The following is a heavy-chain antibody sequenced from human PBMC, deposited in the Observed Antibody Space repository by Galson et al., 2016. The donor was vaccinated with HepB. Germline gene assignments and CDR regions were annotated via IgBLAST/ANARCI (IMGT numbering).Heavy chain of an antibody. V-gene: IGHV1-18*04. Sequence: SVKVSCKASGYRFSDFGIHWVRQAPGQGLEWMGCISGSTGHTYYAEKFDVRVTWTTEMSPTPAYLALGGLTSDDTAVSFCAWGTPCSVSTSLFDLWGQGTLVTVSS. CDR3: AWGTPCSVSTSLFDL. D-gene: IGHD5/OR15-5a*01. CDR2: ISGSTGHT. J-gene: IGHJ4*02. CDR1: GYRFSDFG.